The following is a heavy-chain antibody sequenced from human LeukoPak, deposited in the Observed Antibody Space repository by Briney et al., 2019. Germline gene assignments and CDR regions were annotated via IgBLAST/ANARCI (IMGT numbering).Heavy chain of an antibody. V-gene: IGHV3-21*06. Sequence: GGSLRLSCAASGFTFSYYNMNWVRQAPGKGLEWVSSISSSSSHIYYADSVKGRFTISRDNAKNSLYLQMSSLRAEDTAVYYCAREAMVAEDFDYWGQGTLVTVSS. CDR2: ISSSSSHI. CDR3: AREAMVAEDFDY. J-gene: IGHJ4*02. CDR1: GFTFSYYN. D-gene: IGHD5-18*01.